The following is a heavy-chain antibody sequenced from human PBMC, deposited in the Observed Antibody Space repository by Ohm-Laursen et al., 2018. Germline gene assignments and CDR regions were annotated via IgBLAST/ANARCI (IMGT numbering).Heavy chain of an antibody. Sequence: ASVKVSCKASGYTFTNYYMHWVRQAPGQGLEWMGIINTKGGSTSHAQKFQGRLTMTRDTSTSTVYMELSSLRSEDTAMYYCARGQPIDFWGQGTLVTVSS. CDR3: ARGQPIDF. CDR1: GYTFTNYY. V-gene: IGHV1-46*01. J-gene: IGHJ4*02. CDR2: INTKGGST.